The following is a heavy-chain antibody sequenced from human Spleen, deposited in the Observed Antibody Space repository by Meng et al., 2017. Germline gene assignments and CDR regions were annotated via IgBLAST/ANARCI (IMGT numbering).Heavy chain of an antibody. CDR3: ARSYFLRGLISSGGLDV. CDR2: INDSGST. CDR1: GVSFSGYF. V-gene: IGHV4-34*01. Sequence: SETLSLTCAVSGVSFSGYFGTWIRQPPGKGLEWIGEINDSGSTNYNPSLKSRVTMTVDTSRNQFPLKLTSVTAADTTVYFYARSYFLRGLISSGGLDVWGQGTTVTVSS. J-gene: IGHJ6*02. D-gene: IGHD2-21*01.